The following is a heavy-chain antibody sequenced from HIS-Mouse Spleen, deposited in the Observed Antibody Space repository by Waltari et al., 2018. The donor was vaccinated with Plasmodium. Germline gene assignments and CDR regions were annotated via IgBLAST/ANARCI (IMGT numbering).Heavy chain of an antibody. D-gene: IGHD6-13*01. CDR2: IYYSGST. CDR1: GGSISSSSYY. V-gene: IGHV4-39*01. CDR3: ASSWYWYFDL. Sequence: QLQLQESGPGLVKPSETLSLTCPVSGGSISSSSYYGGWIRQPPGKGPEWIGGIYYSGSTYYNPSLKSRVTISVDTSKNQFSLKLSSVTAADTAVYYCASSWYWYFDLWGRGTLVTVSS. J-gene: IGHJ2*01.